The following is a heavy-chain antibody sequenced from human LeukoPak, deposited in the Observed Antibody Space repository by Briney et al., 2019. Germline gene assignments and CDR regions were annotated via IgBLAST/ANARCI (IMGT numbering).Heavy chain of an antibody. Sequence: GGSLRLSCAASGLSFSSYAMHWVRQAPGKGLEWVAVISYDGTEKYYGDSVKGRFTISRDNSKNTLYLQMNSLRAEDTALYYCARDGHGVPLDYWGQGTLVTVSS. D-gene: IGHD4-17*01. J-gene: IGHJ4*02. CDR3: ARDGHGVPLDY. V-gene: IGHV3-30-3*01. CDR2: ISYDGTEK. CDR1: GLSFSSYA.